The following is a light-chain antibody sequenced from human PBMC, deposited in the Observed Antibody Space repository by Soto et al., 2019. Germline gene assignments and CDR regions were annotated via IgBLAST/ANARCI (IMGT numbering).Light chain of an antibody. V-gene: IGKV3-20*01. CDR3: QQYGSSPWT. CDR2: GAS. J-gene: IGKJ1*01. Sequence: EIVLTQSPGTLSLSPGERATLSCRASQSVFGTYLAWYQQKPGQAPRLLIYGASRRATGVPDRFSGSGSGTDFTLTISRLEPEDFAVYYCQQYGSSPWTFGQGTKVDIK. CDR1: QSVFGTY.